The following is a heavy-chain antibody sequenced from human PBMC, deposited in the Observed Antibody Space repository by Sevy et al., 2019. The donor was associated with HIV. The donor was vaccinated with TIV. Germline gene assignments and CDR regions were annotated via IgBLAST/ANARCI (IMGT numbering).Heavy chain of an antibody. Sequence: GSLRLSCAASGFTVSGNYMSWVRQAPGKGLGWVSVIYSDGDTDYADSVKGRFTLSRDISKNTLYLQMNSLRAEDTAVYYCARGAAAYAFNIWGQGTMVTVSS. J-gene: IGHJ3*02. CDR3: ARGAAAYAFNI. CDR2: IYSDGDT. V-gene: IGHV3-53*01. D-gene: IGHD6-13*01. CDR1: GFTVSGNY.